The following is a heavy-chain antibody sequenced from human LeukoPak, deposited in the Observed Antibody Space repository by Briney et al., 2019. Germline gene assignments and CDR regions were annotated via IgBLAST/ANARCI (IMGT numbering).Heavy chain of an antibody. CDR1: GGSISSGDYY. V-gene: IGHV4-30-4*01. CDR3: AIAPTKYQLRPDY. D-gene: IGHD2-2*01. Sequence: SETLSLTCTVSGGSISSGDYYWSWIRQPPGKGLEWIGYIYYSGSTYYYPSLKSRVTISVDTSKNQFSLKLSSVTAADTAVYDCAIAPTKYQLRPDYWGQGTLVTVSS. CDR2: IYYSGST. J-gene: IGHJ4*02.